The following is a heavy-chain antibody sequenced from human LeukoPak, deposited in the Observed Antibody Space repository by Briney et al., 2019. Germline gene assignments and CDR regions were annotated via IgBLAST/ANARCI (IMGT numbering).Heavy chain of an antibody. J-gene: IGHJ4*02. CDR2: ISYDGSNK. D-gene: IGHD3-22*01. CDR1: GFTFSSYG. Sequence: GGSLRLSCAASGFTFSSYGMHWVRQAPGKGLEWVAVISYDGSNKYYADSVKGRFTISRDNSKNTLYLQMSSLRAEDTAVYYCVKALYYDSSGYVMDTDYWGQGTLVTVSS. V-gene: IGHV3-30*18. CDR3: VKALYYDSSGYVMDTDY.